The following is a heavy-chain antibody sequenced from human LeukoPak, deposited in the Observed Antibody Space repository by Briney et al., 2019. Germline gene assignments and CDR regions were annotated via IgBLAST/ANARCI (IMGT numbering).Heavy chain of an antibody. V-gene: IGHV3-7*01. CDR1: GFTFGNSW. CDR3: AREASSHFT. J-gene: IGHJ5*02. D-gene: IGHD3-3*02. CDR2: IKQDGSEK. Sequence: PGGSLRLSCAGSGFTFGNSWMNWFRQTPGKGLEWVANIKQDGSEKYVDSVKGRFTIPRDIAKTSLYLQMNSLRAEDTAVYYCAREASSHFTWGQGTLVTVSS.